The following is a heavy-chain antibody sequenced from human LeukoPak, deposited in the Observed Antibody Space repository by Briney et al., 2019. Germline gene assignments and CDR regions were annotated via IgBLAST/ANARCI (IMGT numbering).Heavy chain of an antibody. J-gene: IGHJ4*02. CDR2: ISSTSTYI. CDR1: GFTFSSYS. CDR3: ARTYGDLPDFDY. Sequence: PGGSLRLSCAASGFTFSSYSMNWVRQAPGKGLEWVSSISSTSTYIYYADSVQGRFTISRDNAKNSLYLQMNSLRAEDTAVYYCARTYGDLPDFDYWGQGALVTVSS. V-gene: IGHV3-21*01. D-gene: IGHD4-17*01.